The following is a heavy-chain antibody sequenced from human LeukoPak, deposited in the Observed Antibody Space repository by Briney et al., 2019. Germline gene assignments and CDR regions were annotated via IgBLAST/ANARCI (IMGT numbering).Heavy chain of an antibody. CDR3: AKGSGWDRATFDY. CDR1: GFTFDDYA. D-gene: IGHD6-19*01. V-gene: IGHV3-9*01. CDR2: ISWNSGSI. J-gene: IGHJ4*02. Sequence: GGSLRLSCAASGFTFDDYAMHWVRQAPGKGLEWVSGISWNSGSIGYADSVKGRFTISRDNAKNSLYLQMNSLRAEDTALYYCAKGSGWDRATFDYWGQGTLVTVSS.